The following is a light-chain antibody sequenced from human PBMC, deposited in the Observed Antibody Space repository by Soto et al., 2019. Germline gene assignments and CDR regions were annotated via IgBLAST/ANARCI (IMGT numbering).Light chain of an antibody. CDR1: RSDIGDSNF. J-gene: IGLJ1*01. CDR2: EVN. CDR3: ASFRSGTILV. Sequence: QSVLTQPASVSGSPGQSVTISCTGPRSDIGDSNFISWYQHSPGKAPRLLIYEVNNRPSGVSRRFSGSKAGNTASLTISGLHDDDEADYFCASFRSGTILVFGSGTKLTVL. V-gene: IGLV2-14*01.